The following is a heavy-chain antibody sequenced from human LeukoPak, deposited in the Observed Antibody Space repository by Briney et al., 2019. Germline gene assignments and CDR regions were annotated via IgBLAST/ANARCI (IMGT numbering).Heavy chain of an antibody. J-gene: IGHJ4*02. D-gene: IGHD3-10*01. CDR3: ARLYPITMVRGEALAFDY. Sequence: PSETLSLTCTVSGGSISISSYYWGWIRQPPGKRQEWIGSIYYSGSTYYNPSLKSRVTISVDTSKNQFSLKLSSVTAADTAVYYCARLYPITMVRGEALAFDYWGQGTLVTVSS. CDR2: IYYSGST. V-gene: IGHV4-39*01. CDR1: GGSISISSYY.